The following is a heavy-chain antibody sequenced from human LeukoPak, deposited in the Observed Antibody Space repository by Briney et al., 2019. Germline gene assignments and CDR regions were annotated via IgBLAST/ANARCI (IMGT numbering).Heavy chain of an antibody. V-gene: IGHV3-23*01. CDR1: GFTFSSSA. CDR2: ISNNGGYT. Sequence: GESLRLSCAASGFTFSSSAMSWVRQAPGKGLEWVSAISNNGGYTYYADSVQGRFTISRDNSKSTLCLQMNSLRAEDTAVYYCAKQLGYCSDGSCYFPYWGQGTLVTVSS. CDR3: AKQLGYCSDGSCYFPY. J-gene: IGHJ4*02. D-gene: IGHD2-15*01.